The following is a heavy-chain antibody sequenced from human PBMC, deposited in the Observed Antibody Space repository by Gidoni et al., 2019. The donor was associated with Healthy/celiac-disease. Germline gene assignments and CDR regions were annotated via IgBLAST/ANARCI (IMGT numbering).Heavy chain of an antibody. D-gene: IGHD6-25*01. CDR2: INPTGSST. CDR3: ARGWGPSGGTFYYFYYGMDV. CDR1: GHTFTSYY. Sequence: QVQLVQSGAEVKKPGASVKLSCKASGHTFTSYYIHWVRQAPGQGLEWMGIINPTGSSTTYAQKFQGRVTLTRDTSTSTVYMELSSLRSEDTAVYYCARGWGPSGGTFYYFYYGMDVWGQGTTVTVSS. J-gene: IGHJ6*02. V-gene: IGHV1-46*01.